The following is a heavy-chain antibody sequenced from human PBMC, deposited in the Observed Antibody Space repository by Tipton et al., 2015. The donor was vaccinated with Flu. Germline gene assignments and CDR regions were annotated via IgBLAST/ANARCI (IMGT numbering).Heavy chain of an antibody. D-gene: IGHD4-17*01. J-gene: IGHJ2*01. Sequence: TLSLTCAVSGYSISSGYHWGWIRQPPGKGLEWIGNIYHSGVTFYSPSLRSRVTISVDTSKNQFSLKLRSVTAADTAVYYCARRGPTVTTSSGWYFELWGRGARVTVSS. CDR1: GYSISSGYH. V-gene: IGHV4-38-2*01. CDR2: IYHSGVT. CDR3: ARRGPTVTTSSGWYFEL.